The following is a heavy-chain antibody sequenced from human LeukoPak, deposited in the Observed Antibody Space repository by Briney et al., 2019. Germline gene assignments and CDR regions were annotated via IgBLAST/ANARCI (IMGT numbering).Heavy chain of an antibody. D-gene: IGHD4-17*01. CDR1: GFTFSNNA. Sequence: GGSLGLSCAASGFTFSNNAMSWVRQAPGWGLEWVSAISGSSGLTYYADSVKGRFTISRDNSKNTLFLQMNSLRAEDTAVYYCARRGESASYGDYRFDYWGQGTLVTVSS. J-gene: IGHJ4*02. CDR2: ISGSSGLT. V-gene: IGHV3-23*01. CDR3: ARRGESASYGDYRFDY.